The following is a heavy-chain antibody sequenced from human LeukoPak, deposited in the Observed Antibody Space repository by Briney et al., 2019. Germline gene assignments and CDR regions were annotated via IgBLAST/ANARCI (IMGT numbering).Heavy chain of an antibody. CDR2: INPSGST. J-gene: IGHJ4*02. Sequence: PSETLSLTCAVYGGSFSGYYWSWIRQPPGKGLEWIGEINPSGSTNYNPSLKSRVTISVDTSKNQFSLKLSSVTAADTAVYYCASYDYYFDYWGQGTLVTVSS. D-gene: IGHD3-22*01. CDR1: GGSFSGYY. CDR3: ASYDYYFDY. V-gene: IGHV4-34*01.